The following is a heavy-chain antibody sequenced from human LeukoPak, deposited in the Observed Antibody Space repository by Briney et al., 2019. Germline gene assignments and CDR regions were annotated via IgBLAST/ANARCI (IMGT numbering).Heavy chain of an antibody. CDR2: ISWNSGSI. Sequence: HSGGSLRLSCAASGFTFDDYAMHWVRQAPVKDLEWVSGISWNSGSIGYADSVKGRFTISRDNAKNSLYLQMNSLRAEDTALYYCAKDIRDGTSGIDYWGQGTLVTVSS. V-gene: IGHV3-9*01. D-gene: IGHD5-24*01. CDR1: GFTFDDYA. CDR3: AKDIRDGTSGIDY. J-gene: IGHJ4*02.